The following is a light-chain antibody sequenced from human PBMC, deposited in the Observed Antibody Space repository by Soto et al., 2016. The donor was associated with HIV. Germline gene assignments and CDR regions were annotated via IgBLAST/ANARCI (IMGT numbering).Light chain of an antibody. J-gene: IGLJ3*02. CDR3: QVWDTTSDHPWV. V-gene: IGLV3-21*03. CDR2: DDS. Sequence: SYELTQPPSLSVAPRKTARITCGGNNVGSKSVQWYQQKPGQAPILVLYDDSDRPSGIPERFSGSNSGNTATLTISRVEAGDEADYYCQVWDTTSDHPWVFGGGTKLTVL. CDR1: NVGSKS.